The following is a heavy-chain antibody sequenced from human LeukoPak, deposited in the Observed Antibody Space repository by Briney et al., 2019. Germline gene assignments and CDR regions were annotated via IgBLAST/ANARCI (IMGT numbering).Heavy chain of an antibody. Sequence: PGGSLRLSCTASGFTVGDNAMSWVRQAPGKELEWVCFIKSEANGGTTEYAASVKGRFTISRDDSKIIAYLQMNSLKTEDTAVYYCTRAARGGRKAYCFDYWGQGTLVTVSS. CDR1: GFTVGDNA. CDR2: IKSEANGGTT. V-gene: IGHV3-49*04. CDR3: TRAARGGRKAYCFDY. D-gene: IGHD3-10*01. J-gene: IGHJ4*02.